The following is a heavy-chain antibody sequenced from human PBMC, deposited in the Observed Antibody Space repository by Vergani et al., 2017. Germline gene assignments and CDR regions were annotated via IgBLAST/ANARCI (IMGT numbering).Heavy chain of an antibody. V-gene: IGHV1-24*01. Sequence: QVQLVQSGAEVKKPGASVKVSCKVSGYTLTELSMHWVRQAPGKGLEWMGGFDTEDGETIYAQKFQGRVTMTEDTSTDTAYIELSSLRSEDTAVYYCALTRVDGYNRNPPFDYWGQGTLVTVSS. CDR3: ALTRVDGYNRNPPFDY. J-gene: IGHJ4*02. CDR2: FDTEDGET. D-gene: IGHD5-24*01. CDR1: GYTLTELS.